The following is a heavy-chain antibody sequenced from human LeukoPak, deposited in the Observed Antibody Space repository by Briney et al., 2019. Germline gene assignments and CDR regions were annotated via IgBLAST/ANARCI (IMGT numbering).Heavy chain of an antibody. V-gene: IGHV4-34*01. CDR1: GGSFSGYY. CDR3: ARVQVAAAVYYFDY. Sequence: RPSETLSLTCAVYGGSFSGYYWSWIRQPPGKGLEWIGEINHSGSTNYNPSLKSRVTISVDTSKNQFSLKLSSVTAADTAVYYCARVQVAAAVYYFDYWGQGTLVTVSS. D-gene: IGHD6-13*01. CDR2: INHSGST. J-gene: IGHJ4*02.